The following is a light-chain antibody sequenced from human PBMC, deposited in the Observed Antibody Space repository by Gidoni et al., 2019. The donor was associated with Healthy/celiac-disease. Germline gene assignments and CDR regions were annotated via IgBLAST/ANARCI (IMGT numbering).Light chain of an antibody. Sequence: SYELTQPPSVSVSPGQTASITCSGDKLGDKYACWYQQKPGQSPVLDIYQDSKRPSGIHERFSGSNYGNTATLTISGTQAMDEADYYCQAWDSSTVVFGGGTKLTVL. CDR2: QDS. J-gene: IGLJ2*01. CDR3: QAWDSSTVV. V-gene: IGLV3-1*01. CDR1: KLGDKY.